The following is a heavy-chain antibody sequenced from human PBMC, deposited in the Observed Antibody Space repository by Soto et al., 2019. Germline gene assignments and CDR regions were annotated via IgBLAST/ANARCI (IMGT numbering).Heavy chain of an antibody. D-gene: IGHD2-21*02. CDR3: AREPLPPHCGGDCYSGYFAY. V-gene: IGHV1-69*06. J-gene: IGHJ4*02. CDR1: GGTFSSYA. CDR2: IIPIFGTA. Sequence: SVKVSCKASGGTFSSYAISWVRQAPGQGLEWMGGIIPIFGTANYAQKFQGRVTITADKSTSTAYMELSSLRSEDTAVYYCAREPLPPHCGGDCYSGYFAYWGQGTLVTVS.